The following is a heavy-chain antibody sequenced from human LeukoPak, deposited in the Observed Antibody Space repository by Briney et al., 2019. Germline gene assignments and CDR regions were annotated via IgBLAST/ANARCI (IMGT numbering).Heavy chain of an antibody. CDR2: IYYSGST. CDR3: ARGYLYCSGTSCPRRWFDP. Sequence: SETLSLTCTVSGGSISSYYWSWIRQPPGKGLEWIGYIYYSGSTNYNPSLKSRVTISVDTSKNQFSLKLSSVTAADTAVYYCARGYLYCSGTSCPRRWFDPWGQGTLVTVSS. J-gene: IGHJ5*02. CDR1: GGSISSYY. D-gene: IGHD2-2*01. V-gene: IGHV4-59*01.